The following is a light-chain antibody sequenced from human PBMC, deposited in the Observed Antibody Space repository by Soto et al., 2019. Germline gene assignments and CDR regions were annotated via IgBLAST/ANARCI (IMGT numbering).Light chain of an antibody. Sequence: EIVLTQSPATLSLSPGERATLSCRASQSISSQLAWYQQKPGQAPRLLIWDASNRATGIPARFSGSGSGTDFTLTISSLEPEDFAVYYCQQRSSWPLTFGGGTKLEIK. CDR3: QQRSSWPLT. CDR1: QSISSQ. CDR2: DAS. V-gene: IGKV3-11*01. J-gene: IGKJ4*01.